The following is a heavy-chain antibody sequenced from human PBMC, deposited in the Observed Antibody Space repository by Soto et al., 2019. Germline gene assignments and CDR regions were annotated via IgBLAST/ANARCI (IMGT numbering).Heavy chain of an antibody. D-gene: IGHD1-26*01. CDR2: ISSSSSTI. V-gene: IGHV3-48*02. CDR1: GFTFSSYS. J-gene: IGHJ4*02. Sequence: GGSLRLSCAASGFTFSSYSMNCVRQAPGKGLEWVSYISSSSSTIYYADSVKGRFTISRDNAKNSLYRQMNSLRDEDTAVYYCAKKWGVGTTTHFYFDYWGLGTLVTVSS. CDR3: AKKWGVGTTTHFYFDY.